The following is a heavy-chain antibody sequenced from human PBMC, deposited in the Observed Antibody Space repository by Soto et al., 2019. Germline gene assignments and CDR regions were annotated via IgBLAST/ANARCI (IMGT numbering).Heavy chain of an antibody. J-gene: IGHJ5*02. CDR2: ISSSSSTI. D-gene: IGHD1-26*01. CDR3: ARPYSGSYGYPT. Sequence: PGGSLRLSCAASGFTFSSYSMNWVRQAPGKGLEWVSYISSSSSTIYYAGSVKGRFTISRDNAKNSLYLQMNSLRDEDTAVYYCARPYSGSYGYPTWGQGTLVTVSS. CDR1: GFTFSSYS. V-gene: IGHV3-48*02.